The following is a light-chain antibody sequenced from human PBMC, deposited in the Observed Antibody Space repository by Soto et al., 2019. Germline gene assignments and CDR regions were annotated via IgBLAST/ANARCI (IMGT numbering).Light chain of an antibody. CDR3: CSYAGSRWM. CDR1: SDDIGSFNL. CDR2: EVY. Sequence: QSALTQPASVSGSPGQLITFSCTGSSDDIGSFNLVSWYQQYPGKAPKLILYEVYKRPLGVSDRFSGSKSGSTASLTISGLQAEDEADYHCCSYAGSRWMFGGGTKLTVL. V-gene: IGLV2-23*02. J-gene: IGLJ3*02.